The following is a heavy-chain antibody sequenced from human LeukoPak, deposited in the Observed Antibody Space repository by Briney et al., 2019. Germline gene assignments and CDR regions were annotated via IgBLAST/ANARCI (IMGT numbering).Heavy chain of an antibody. CDR1: GFTFSNAW. Sequence: GGSLRLSCAASGFTFSNAWMSWVRQAPEKGLEWVGRIKSKTDGGTTDYAAPVKGRFTISRDDSQNTLYLQMNSLKTEDTAVYYCTTGAPRAYSGSYSNCWGQGTLVTVSS. CDR3: TTGAPRAYSGSYSNC. J-gene: IGHJ4*02. CDR2: IKSKTDGGTT. V-gene: IGHV3-15*01. D-gene: IGHD1-26*01.